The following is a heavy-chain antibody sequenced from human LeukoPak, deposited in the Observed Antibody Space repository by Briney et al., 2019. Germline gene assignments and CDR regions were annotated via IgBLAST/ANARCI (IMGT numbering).Heavy chain of an antibody. Sequence: SETLSLTCTVSGGSISSYYWSWIRQPAGKGLEWIGRIYTSRSTNYNPSLKSRVTISVDTSKNQFSLKLSSVTAADTAVYYCARRRDGYNHIYFDYWGQGTLVTVSS. CDR1: GGSISSYY. CDR2: IYTSRST. V-gene: IGHV4-4*07. D-gene: IGHD5-24*01. CDR3: ARRRDGYNHIYFDY. J-gene: IGHJ4*02.